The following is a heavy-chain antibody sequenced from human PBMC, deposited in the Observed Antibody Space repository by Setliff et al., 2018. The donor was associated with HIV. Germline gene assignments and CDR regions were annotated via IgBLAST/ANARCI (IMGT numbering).Heavy chain of an antibody. CDR3: ATSPAGEILGSRPFYFDY. V-gene: IGHV4-31*03. CDR1: GGSISSSRYY. CDR2: IYYSGST. D-gene: IGHD3-10*01. Sequence: PSETLSLTCTVSGGSISSSRYYWGWIRQPPGKGLEWIGYIYYSGSTYYSPSLKSRVTISEDTSKNQFSLKMRSVTAAATAVYYCATSPAGEILGSRPFYFDYWGQGTLVTVSS. J-gene: IGHJ4*02.